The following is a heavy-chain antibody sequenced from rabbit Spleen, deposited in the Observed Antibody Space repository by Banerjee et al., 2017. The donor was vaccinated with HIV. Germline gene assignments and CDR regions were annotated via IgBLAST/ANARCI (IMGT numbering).Heavy chain of an antibody. Sequence: QQLVESGGGLVKPGASLTLTCTASGFSFSSSYDMCWVRQAPGKGLEWIGCIYTGNGKNYYASWAKGRVTISKTSSTTVTLQMTSLTAADTATYFCARDVGTYDYIDVYFDLWGQGTLVTVS. CDR2: IYTGNGKN. J-gene: IGHJ4*01. CDR3: ARDVGTYDYIDVYFDL. D-gene: IGHD1-1*01. CDR1: GFSFSSSYD. V-gene: IGHV1S40*01.